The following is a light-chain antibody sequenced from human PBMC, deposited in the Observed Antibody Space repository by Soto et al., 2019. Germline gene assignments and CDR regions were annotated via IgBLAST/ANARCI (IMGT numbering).Light chain of an antibody. CDR2: ENN. Sequence: QSALTQPPSVSGAPGQRVTISCTGASSNIGAGYDVHWYQQLPGTAPKLLIYENNNRPSGVPDRVSASKSGTSASLAITALQAEDEADYYCQSYDSSLSGSVFGTGTKVTVL. J-gene: IGLJ1*01. CDR3: QSYDSSLSGSV. CDR1: SSNIGAGYD. V-gene: IGLV1-40*01.